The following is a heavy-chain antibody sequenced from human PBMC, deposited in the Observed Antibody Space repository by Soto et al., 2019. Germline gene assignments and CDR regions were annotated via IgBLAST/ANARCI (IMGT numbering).Heavy chain of an antibody. CDR1: GFTFSSYG. V-gene: IGHV3-30*18. CDR2: ISYDGSNK. J-gene: IGHJ6*02. D-gene: IGHD2-21*02. Sequence: GGSLRLSCAASGFTFSSYGMHWVRQAPGKGLEWVAVISYDGSNKYYADSVKGRFTISRDNSKNTLYLQMNSLRAEDTAVYYCAKGPTVVTLGLNHYYYYDMDVWGQGTTVTVSS. CDR3: AKGPTVVTLGLNHYYYYDMDV.